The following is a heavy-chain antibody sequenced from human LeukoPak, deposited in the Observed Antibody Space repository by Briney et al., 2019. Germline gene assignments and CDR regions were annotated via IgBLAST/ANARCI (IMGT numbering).Heavy chain of an antibody. CDR1: GYTFTGYY. V-gene: IGHV1-8*02. CDR2: MNPNSGNT. D-gene: IGHD2-2*01. CDR3: ARGRVGYCSSTSCLPSEYYYYYGMDV. J-gene: IGHJ6*02. Sequence: ASVKVSCKASGYTFTGYYMHWVRQATGQGLEWMGWMNPNSGNTGYAQKFQGRVTMTRNTSISTAYMELSSLRSEDTAVYYCARGRVGYCSSTSCLPSEYYYYYGMDVWGQGTTVTVSS.